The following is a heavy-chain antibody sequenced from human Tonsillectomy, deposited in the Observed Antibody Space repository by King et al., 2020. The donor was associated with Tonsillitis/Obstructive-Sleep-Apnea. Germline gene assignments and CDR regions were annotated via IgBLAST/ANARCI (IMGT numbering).Heavy chain of an antibody. Sequence: QLVQSGGGLVQPGESLRVSCAASGFTFGSYWMTWVRQAPGKGLEWVANIKADGTEKYYVDSVKGRFTISRDNAKNSLHLQMNSLRVEDTAVYYCARDAAGGYTYGYDYWGQGTLVTVSS. CDR1: GFTFGSYW. V-gene: IGHV3-7*03. J-gene: IGHJ4*02. D-gene: IGHD1-1*01. CDR2: IKADGTEK. CDR3: ARDAAGGYTYGYDY.